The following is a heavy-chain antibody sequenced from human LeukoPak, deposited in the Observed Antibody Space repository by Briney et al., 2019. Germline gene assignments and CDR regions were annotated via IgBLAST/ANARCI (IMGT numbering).Heavy chain of an antibody. CDR1: GYTFTSYG. CDR2: ISAYNGNT. Sequence: ASVKVSCKASGYTFTSYGISWVRQAPGQGLEWMGWISAYNGNTNYAQKLQGRVTMTTDTSTSTAYMELRSLRSDDTAVYYCARTQSRIGSSGYYYEISYFDYWGQGTLVTVSS. V-gene: IGHV1-18*01. D-gene: IGHD3-22*01. CDR3: ARTQSRIGSSGYYYEISYFDY. J-gene: IGHJ4*02.